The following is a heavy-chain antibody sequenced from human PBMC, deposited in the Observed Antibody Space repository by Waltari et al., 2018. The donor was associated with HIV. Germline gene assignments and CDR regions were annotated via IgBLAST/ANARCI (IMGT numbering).Heavy chain of an antibody. CDR1: GGSISSSSYY. CDR2: IYYSGST. Sequence: QLQLQESSPGLVKPSETLSLTCTVSGGSISSSSYYWGWIRQPPGKGLEWIGSIYYSGSTYYNPSLKSRVTISVDTSKNQFSLKLSSVTAADTAVYYCARAVQGYCSGGSCENYFDYWGQGTLVTVSS. J-gene: IGHJ4*02. V-gene: IGHV4-39*01. CDR3: ARAVQGYCSGGSCENYFDY. D-gene: IGHD2-15*01.